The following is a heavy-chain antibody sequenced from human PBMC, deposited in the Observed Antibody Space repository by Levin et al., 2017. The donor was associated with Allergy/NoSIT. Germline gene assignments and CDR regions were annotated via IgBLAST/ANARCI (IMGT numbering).Heavy chain of an antibody. D-gene: IGHD3-10*01. J-gene: IGHJ6*03. CDR3: ARLPRPHASGPYYYHPCVGGPITLSVDPARSEFSHKGNSVTAADTAVYYCAGLPRPHASGPYYYHYYYMDV. CDR1: GGSISSSTYY. V-gene: IGHV4-39*01. CDR2: IYYSAST. Sequence: SETLSLTCTVSGGSISSSTYYWGWIRQPPGTGLEWIGSIYYSASTYYNPSLRGRITMSVDTSKNQFSLKVNSVTAADTAVYYCARLPRPHASGPYYYHPCVGGPITLSVDPARSEFSHKGNSVTAADTAVYYCAGLPRPHASGPYYYHYYYMDVWGKGTTVTVSS.